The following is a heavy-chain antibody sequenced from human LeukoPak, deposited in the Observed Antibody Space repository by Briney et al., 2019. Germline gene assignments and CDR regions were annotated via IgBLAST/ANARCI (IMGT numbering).Heavy chain of an antibody. D-gene: IGHD4-17*01. V-gene: IGHV3-53*01. Sequence: GGSLRLSCTVSGFTVSSNSMRWVRQSPGKGLEWVSFFYSGGNTDYSDSVKGRFTISRDNSKNTLYLQMNSLRAEDTAVYYCARRAGEYSHPYDYWGQGTLVTVSS. J-gene: IGHJ4*02. CDR2: FYSGGNT. CDR3: ARRAGEYSHPYDY. CDR1: GFTVSSNS.